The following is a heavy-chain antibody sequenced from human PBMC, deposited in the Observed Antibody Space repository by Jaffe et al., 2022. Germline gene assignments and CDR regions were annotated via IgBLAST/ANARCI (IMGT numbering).Heavy chain of an antibody. CDR3: TRQGDSSNYRQGPPYYYMDV. V-gene: IGHV3-73*02. Sequence: EVQLVESGGGLVQPGGSLKLSCAASGFTFSGSAMHWVRQASGKGLEWVGRIRSKANSYATAYAASVKGRFTISRDDSKNTAYLQMNSLKTEDTAVYYCTRQGDSSNYRQGPPYYYMDVWGKGTTVTVSS. J-gene: IGHJ6*03. CDR1: GFTFSGSA. D-gene: IGHD4-4*01. CDR2: IRSKANSYAT.